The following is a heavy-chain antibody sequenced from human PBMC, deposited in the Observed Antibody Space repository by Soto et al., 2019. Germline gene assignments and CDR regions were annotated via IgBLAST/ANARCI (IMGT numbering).Heavy chain of an antibody. Sequence: QVQLQESGPGLVKPSETLSLTCTVSGGSISSYYWSWIRQPPGKGLEWIGYIYYSGSTNYNPSLKSGVTISVDTSKNQFSLKLSSVTAADTAVYYCARLRMLDYYYYYMDVWGKGTTVTVSS. D-gene: IGHD3-10*02. CDR3: ARLRMLDYYYYYMDV. CDR2: IYYSGST. V-gene: IGHV4-59*08. J-gene: IGHJ6*03. CDR1: GGSISSYY.